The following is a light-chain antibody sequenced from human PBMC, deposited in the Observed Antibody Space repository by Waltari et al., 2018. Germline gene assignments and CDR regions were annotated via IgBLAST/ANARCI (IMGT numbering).Light chain of an antibody. CDR1: HVVLSSTNRNY. CDR3: QQYLSAPFT. Sequence: DIVMTQSPDSLAVALGERATIHCKSSHVVLSSTNRNYLARYQHKPGQPPKLLFYWASTRESGVPDRFSGSGSGTDFTLTISSLQAEDVAVYYCQQYLSAPFTFGQGTRLEIK. J-gene: IGKJ5*01. V-gene: IGKV4-1*01. CDR2: WAS.